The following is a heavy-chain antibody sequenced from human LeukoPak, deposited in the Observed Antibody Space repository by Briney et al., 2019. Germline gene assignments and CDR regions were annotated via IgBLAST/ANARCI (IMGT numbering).Heavy chain of an antibody. CDR2: ISGSGGST. J-gene: IGHJ4*02. V-gene: IGHV3-23*01. Sequence: GSLRLSCVASGFTFSSYAMSWVRQAPGKGLEWVSAISGSGGSTYYADSVKGRFTISRDNSKNTLYLQMNSLRAEDTAVYYCAKNGVVTTFGVAGDYWGQGTLVTVSS. CDR3: AKNGVVTTFGVAGDY. D-gene: IGHD3-3*01. CDR1: GFTFSSYA.